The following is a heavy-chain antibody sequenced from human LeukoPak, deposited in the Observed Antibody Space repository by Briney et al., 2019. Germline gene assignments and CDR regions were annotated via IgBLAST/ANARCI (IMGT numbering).Heavy chain of an antibody. J-gene: IGHJ5*02. CDR3: ARRFSKYSGWFDP. D-gene: IGHD5-18*01. CDR2: IYYSGST. V-gene: IGHV4-31*03. CDR1: GGSISSGGYY. Sequence: SQTLSLTCTVSGGSISSGGYYWSWIRQHPGKGLEWIGYIYYSGSTYYNPSLKSRVTISVDTSKNQFSLKLSSVAAADTAVYYCARRFSKYSGWFDPWGQGTLVTVSS.